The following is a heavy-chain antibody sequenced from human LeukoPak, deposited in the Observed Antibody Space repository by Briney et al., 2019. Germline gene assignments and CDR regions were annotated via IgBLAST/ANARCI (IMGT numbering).Heavy chain of an antibody. CDR3: ARTVRYYDSSGFDY. CDR2: ISYDGSNK. D-gene: IGHD3-22*01. CDR1: GFTFSSYA. V-gene: IGHV3-30-3*01. J-gene: IGHJ4*02. Sequence: GGSLRLSCAASGFTFSSYAMSWVRQAPGKGLEWVAVISYDGSNKYYADSVKGRFTISRDNSKNTLYLQMNSLRAEDTAVYYCARTVRYYDSSGFDYWGQGTLVTVSS.